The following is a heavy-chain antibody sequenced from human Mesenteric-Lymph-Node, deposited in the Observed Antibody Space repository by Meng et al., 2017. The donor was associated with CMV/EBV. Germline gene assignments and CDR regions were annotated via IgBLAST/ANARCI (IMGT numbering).Heavy chain of an antibody. CDR1: GFTFSSYW. J-gene: IGHJ4*02. CDR3: ARIGYGDYVVGALDY. V-gene: IGHV3-7*01. CDR2: IKQDGSEK. D-gene: IGHD4-17*01. Sequence: GESLKISCAASGFTFSSYWMSWVRQAPGKGLEWVANIKQDGSEKYYVDSVKGRFTISRDNSKNTLYLQMNSLRPEDTAVYYCARIGYGDYVVGALDYWGQGTLVTVSS.